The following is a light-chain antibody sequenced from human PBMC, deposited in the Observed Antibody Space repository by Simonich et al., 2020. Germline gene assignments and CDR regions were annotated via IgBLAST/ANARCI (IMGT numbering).Light chain of an antibody. CDR1: QSVLFISNNKNY. CDR3: QQYTSTPST. V-gene: IGKV4-1*01. CDR2: LAS. Sequence: DIVMTHAPDSLAVSLGERATINVNSSQSVLFISNNKNYLAWDQQKPGQPPRLLLYLASTREAGVPKRFSGSGSGTEFTLTLSSMQAEDVAVNYCQQYTSTPSTFGHGTRLEI. J-gene: IGKJ5*01.